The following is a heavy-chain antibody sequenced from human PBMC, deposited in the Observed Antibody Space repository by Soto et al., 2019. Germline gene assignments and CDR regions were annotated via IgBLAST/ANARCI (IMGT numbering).Heavy chain of an antibody. J-gene: IGHJ4*02. CDR3: AMGRWVGRTANYSFDY. D-gene: IGHD3-10*01. CDR1: GYTFTDYA. CDR2: INAGNGNL. V-gene: IGHV1-3*01. Sequence: ASVKVSCKASGYTFTDYAIHWVRQAPGQSLEWMGWINAGNGNLKYSQKFQGRVTITRDTSASTAYMELSSLRSEDTAVYYCAMGRWVGRTANYSFDYWGREPWAPSPQ.